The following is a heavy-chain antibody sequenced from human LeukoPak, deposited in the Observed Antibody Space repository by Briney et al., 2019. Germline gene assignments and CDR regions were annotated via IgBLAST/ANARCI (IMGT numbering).Heavy chain of an antibody. CDR3: AKDRNIVIIPAAIEGFDY. D-gene: IGHD2-2*01. CDR2: IWNDGSKK. J-gene: IGHJ4*02. Sequence: GGSLGLSCAASGFPFSSYGMHWVRQAPGKGLEWVAVIWNDGSKKLYADSVKGRFTTSRDNHKNVVFLQMNTLRVDDTAVYYCAKDRNIVIIPAAIEGFDYWGLGTLVTVAS. V-gene: IGHV3-33*06. CDR1: GFPFSSYG.